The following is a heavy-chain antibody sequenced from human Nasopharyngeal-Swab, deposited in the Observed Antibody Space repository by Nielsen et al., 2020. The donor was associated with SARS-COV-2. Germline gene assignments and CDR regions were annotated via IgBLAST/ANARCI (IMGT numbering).Heavy chain of an antibody. J-gene: IGHJ5*02. CDR3: AREPSMVRGPFDP. D-gene: IGHD3-10*01. V-gene: IGHV4-61*01. Sequence: SETLSLTYTVSGGSVSSGSYYWSWIRQPPGKGLEWIGYIYYSGSTNYNPSLKSRVTISVDTSKNQFSLKLSSVTAADTAVYYCAREPSMVRGPFDPWGQGTLVTVSS. CDR1: GGSVSSGSYY. CDR2: IYYSGST.